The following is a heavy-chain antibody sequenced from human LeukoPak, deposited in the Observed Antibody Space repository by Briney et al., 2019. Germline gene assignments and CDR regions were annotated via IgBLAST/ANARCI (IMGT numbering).Heavy chain of an antibody. J-gene: IGHJ4*02. D-gene: IGHD6-6*01. Sequence: KPSETLSLTCTVSGGSISSGGYYWSWIRQHPGKGLEWIGYIYYSGSTYYNPSLKSRVTISVDTSKNQFSLKLSSVTAADTAVYYCASELAARNYFDYWGQGTLVTVSS. CDR1: GGSISSGGYY. CDR3: ASELAARNYFDY. V-gene: IGHV4-31*03. CDR2: IYYSGST.